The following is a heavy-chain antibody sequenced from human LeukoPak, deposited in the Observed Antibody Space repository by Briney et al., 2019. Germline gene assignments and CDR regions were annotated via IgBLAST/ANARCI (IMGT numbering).Heavy chain of an antibody. Sequence: GGSLRLSCAASGFTFSSYSMNWVRQAPGKGLEWVSSISSSGSTIYYADSVKGRFTISRDNAKNSLYLQMNSLRAEDTAVYYCARDSLGWFAPINYYYYYMDVWGKGTTVTISS. CDR3: ARDSLGWFAPINYYYYYMDV. CDR1: GFTFSSYS. CDR2: ISSSGSTI. V-gene: IGHV3-21*04. D-gene: IGHD3-10*01. J-gene: IGHJ6*03.